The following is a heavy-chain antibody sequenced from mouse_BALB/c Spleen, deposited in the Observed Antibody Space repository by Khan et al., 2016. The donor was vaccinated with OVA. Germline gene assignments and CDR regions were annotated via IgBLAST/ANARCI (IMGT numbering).Heavy chain of an antibody. Sequence: QVQLQQSGAELVRPGVSLKISCTGSGYTFTAYVMHWVKQSHAKSLEWIAVISPYSGDPDYTQKFKGKATMTVDRSSSTAYLQLASLTSEDSAICSDARGGKFAYWGQGTLGTVS. J-gene: IGHJ3*01. CDR1: GYTFTAYV. V-gene: IGHV1S137*01. CDR3: ARGGKFAY. CDR2: ISPYSGDP. D-gene: IGHD1-1*02.